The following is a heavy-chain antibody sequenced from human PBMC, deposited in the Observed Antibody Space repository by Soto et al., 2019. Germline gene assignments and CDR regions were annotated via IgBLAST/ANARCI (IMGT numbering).Heavy chain of an antibody. CDR3: VRDSHGDY. CDR1: GFTFSNYW. V-gene: IGHV3-74*01. Sequence: EVQLVESGGGLVQPGGSLRLSCAGSGFTFSNYWMHWVRQAPGKGLEWVSRIDHDGPTDYADSVRGRVTISRDNAENTLDLQMNSLRPEDTAVYYCVRDSHGDYWGQGTLVTVSS. CDR2: IDHDGPT. J-gene: IGHJ4*02.